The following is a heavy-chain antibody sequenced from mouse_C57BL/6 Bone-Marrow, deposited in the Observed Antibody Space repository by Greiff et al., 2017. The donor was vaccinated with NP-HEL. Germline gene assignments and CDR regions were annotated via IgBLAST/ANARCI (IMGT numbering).Heavy chain of an antibody. V-gene: IGHV14-4*01. J-gene: IGHJ1*03. CDR2: IDPENGDT. CDR3: TANECYQRHLYFDV. CDR1: GFNIKDDY. Sequence: VQLQQSGAELVRPGASVKLSCTASGFNIKDDYMHWVKQRPEQGLEWIGWIDPENGDTEYASKFQGKATITADTSSNTAYLQLSSLTSEDTAVFQCTANECYQRHLYFDVWGTGTTDSVPS.